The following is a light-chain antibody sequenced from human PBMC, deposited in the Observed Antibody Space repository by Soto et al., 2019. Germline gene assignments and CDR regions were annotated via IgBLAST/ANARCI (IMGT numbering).Light chain of an antibody. J-gene: IGKJ1*01. CDR1: QSISSW. V-gene: IGKV1-5*01. CDR2: DAS. Sequence: DIQMTQSPSTLSASVGDRVTITCRASQSISSWLAWYQQKPWKAPKLLIYDASSLESGVPLRFSGSGSGTEFTLTISSLQPDDFATYYCHQYNSYFQTFGQGTKVDIK. CDR3: HQYNSYFQT.